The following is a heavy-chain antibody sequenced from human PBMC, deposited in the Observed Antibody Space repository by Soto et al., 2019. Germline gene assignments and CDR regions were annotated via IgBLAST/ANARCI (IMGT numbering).Heavy chain of an antibody. Sequence: QVQLQESGPGLVKPSQTLSLTCTVSGGSISSGDYYWSWIRQPPGKGLEWIGYIYHSGSTYYNPSLNSRGTLSVDTSKNQFSLKLSSVTAADTAVYYCARERPDGARLDPWGQGTLVTVSS. CDR2: IYHSGST. CDR1: GGSISSGDYY. V-gene: IGHV4-30-4*01. D-gene: IGHD6-6*01. CDR3: ARERPDGARLDP. J-gene: IGHJ5*02.